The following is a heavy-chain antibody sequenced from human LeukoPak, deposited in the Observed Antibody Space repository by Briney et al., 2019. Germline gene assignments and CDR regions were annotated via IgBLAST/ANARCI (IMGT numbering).Heavy chain of an antibody. V-gene: IGHV4-34*01. CDR1: GGSFSGYY. J-gene: IGHJ6*02. Sequence: SETLSLTRAVYGGSFSGYYWSWIRQPPGKGLEWIGEINHSGSTNYNPSLKSRVTISVDTSKNQFSLKLSSVTAADTAVYYCARQEVPRYYYYYYGMDVWGQGTTVTVSS. CDR2: INHSGST. CDR3: ARQEVPRYYYYYYGMDV. D-gene: IGHD2-2*01.